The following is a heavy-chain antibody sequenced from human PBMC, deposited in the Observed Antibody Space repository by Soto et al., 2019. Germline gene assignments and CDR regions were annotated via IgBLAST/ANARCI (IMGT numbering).Heavy chain of an antibody. D-gene: IGHD2-2*01. CDR3: ARVLGLVPAAIFYYYYYGMDV. Sequence: VKVSCKASGYTFTGYYMHWVRQAPGQGLEWMGWINPNSGGTNYAQKFQCRVTISVDTSKNQFSLKLSSVTAADTAVYYCARVLGLVPAAIFYYYYYGMDVWGQGTTVTVSS. CDR2: INPNSGGT. J-gene: IGHJ6*02. CDR1: GYTFTGYY. V-gene: IGHV1-2*02.